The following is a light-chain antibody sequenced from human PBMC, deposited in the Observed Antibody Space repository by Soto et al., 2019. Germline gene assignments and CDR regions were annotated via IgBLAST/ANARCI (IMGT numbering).Light chain of an antibody. V-gene: IGKV1-27*01. CDR3: QTYDKAPWT. Sequence: DIQMTQSPSSLSASVGDRVTITCRASQSIYTHLAWYQQKPGNAPKLLIYAASTLQSGVPSRFSASGSGTDFILTISALQSEDVGTYFCQTYDKAPWTFGSGTRV. J-gene: IGKJ1*01. CDR1: QSIYTH. CDR2: AAS.